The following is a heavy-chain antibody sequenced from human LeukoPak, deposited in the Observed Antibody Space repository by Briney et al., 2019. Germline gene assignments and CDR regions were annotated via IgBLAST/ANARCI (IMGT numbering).Heavy chain of an antibody. D-gene: IGHD3-3*01. V-gene: IGHV3-23*01. CDR1: GFTFSSYA. Sequence: PGGSLRLSCVASGFTFSSYAMSWVRQAPGQGLEWVSVVSGGGHNTYYADSVKGRFTMSRDNSKRTVYLQMNGLRAEDTAVYYCAKDRSSWYYPFDSWGQGTLVTVSS. CDR2: VSGGGHNT. CDR3: AKDRSSWYYPFDS. J-gene: IGHJ4*02.